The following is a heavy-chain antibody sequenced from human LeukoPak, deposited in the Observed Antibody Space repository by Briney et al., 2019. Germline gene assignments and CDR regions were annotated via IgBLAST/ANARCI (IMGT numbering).Heavy chain of an antibody. CDR3: ASSPDTGYSYGLGYYYYYMDV. CDR1: GGTFSSYA. V-gene: IGHV1-69*05. Sequence: ASVKVSCKASGGTFSSYAISWVRQVPGQGLEWMGGIVPIFGTANYAQKFQGRVTITTDESTSTAYMELSSLRSEDTAVYYCASSPDTGYSYGLGYYYYYMDVWGKGTTVTVSS. CDR2: IVPIFGTA. D-gene: IGHD5-18*01. J-gene: IGHJ6*03.